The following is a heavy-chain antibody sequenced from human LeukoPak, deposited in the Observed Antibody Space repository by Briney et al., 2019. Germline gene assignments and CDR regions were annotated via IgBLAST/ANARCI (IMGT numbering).Heavy chain of an antibody. Sequence: SETLPLTCTVSGDSISSGSFYWGWIRQPPGRGLEWIGSIYYSGSTYYNPSLNSRLTISIDTSKNQFSLKLSSVTAADTAVYYCVRGGYGDYKLHYYHYGMDVWGQGTTVTVSS. V-gene: IGHV4-39*07. J-gene: IGHJ6*02. D-gene: IGHD4-17*01. CDR1: GDSISSGSFY. CDR3: VRGGYGDYKLHYYHYGMDV. CDR2: IYYSGST.